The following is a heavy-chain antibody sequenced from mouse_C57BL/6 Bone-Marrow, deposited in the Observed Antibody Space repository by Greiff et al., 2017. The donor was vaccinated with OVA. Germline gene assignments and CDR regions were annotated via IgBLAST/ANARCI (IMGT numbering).Heavy chain of an antibody. CDR3: ARHYYGSSPWYFDV. CDR2: INPYNGDT. V-gene: IGHV1-20*01. CDR1: GYSFTGYF. J-gene: IGHJ1*03. Sequence: VQLQQSGPELVKPGDSVTISCKASGYSFTGYFMNWVMQSHGKSLEWIGRINPYNGDTFYNQKFKGKATLTVDKSSSTAHMELRNLTSEDSAVYYGARHYYGSSPWYFDVWGTGTTVTVSS. D-gene: IGHD1-1*01.